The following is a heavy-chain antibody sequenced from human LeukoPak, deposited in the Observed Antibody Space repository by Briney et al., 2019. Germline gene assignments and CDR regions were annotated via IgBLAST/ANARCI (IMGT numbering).Heavy chain of an antibody. J-gene: IGHJ6*02. D-gene: IGHD2-15*01. CDR3: AREDCSGGSCNYYYYGMDV. Sequence: PGGSLRLSCAASGFTFSSYAMHWVRQAPGKGLEWVAVISYDGSNKYYADSVKGRFTISGDNSKNTLYLQMNSLRAEDTAVYYCAREDCSGGSCNYYYYGMDVWGQGTTVTVSS. CDR2: ISYDGSNK. V-gene: IGHV3-30*04. CDR1: GFTFSSYA.